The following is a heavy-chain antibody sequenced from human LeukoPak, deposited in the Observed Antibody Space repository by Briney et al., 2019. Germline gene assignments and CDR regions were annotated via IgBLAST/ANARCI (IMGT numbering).Heavy chain of an antibody. CDR1: GFSVINNY. J-gene: IGHJ4*02. CDR2: IYEGDST. V-gene: IGHV3-53*01. CDR3: AREESGSYFRY. Sequence: GSLRLSCAASGFSVINNYMSWVRQAPGKGLEWVSVIYEGDSTYYADSVKGRFTITRDNSKNTLYLQMNSLRAEDTAVYYCAREESGSYFRYWGQGTLVTVSS. D-gene: IGHD1-26*01.